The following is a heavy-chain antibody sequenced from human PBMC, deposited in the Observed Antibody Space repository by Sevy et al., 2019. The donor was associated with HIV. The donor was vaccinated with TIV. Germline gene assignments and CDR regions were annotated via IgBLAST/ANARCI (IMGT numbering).Heavy chain of an antibody. V-gene: IGHV3-74*01. Sequence: GGSLRLSCAASGFTVNTYWMNWVRQAPGKGLVWVSRIKSDGSSTSYADYSTSYADSVKGRFTISRDNAKNTLYLQMNSLRAEDTAVYYCARRNENSRGRYYMDVWGKGTTVTVSS. CDR3: ARRNENSRGRYYMDV. CDR2: IKSDGSSTSYADYST. D-gene: IGHD6-13*01. J-gene: IGHJ6*03. CDR1: GFTVNTYW.